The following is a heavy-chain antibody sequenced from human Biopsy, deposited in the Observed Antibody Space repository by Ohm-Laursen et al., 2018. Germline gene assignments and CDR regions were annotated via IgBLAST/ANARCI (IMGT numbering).Heavy chain of an antibody. CDR1: GGSISSDY. J-gene: IGHJ2*01. D-gene: IGHD3-10*01. CDR3: ARQYYGSGMLSYFDL. V-gene: IGHV4-4*07. Sequence: GTLSLTCTVSGGSISSDYWSWIRQPAGKGLEWIGHIYSSGSTNYYPSLKSRVTMSVDTSKNQFSLKLSSVTAADTAVYFCARQYYGSGMLSYFDLWGRGTLVTVSS. CDR2: IYSSGST.